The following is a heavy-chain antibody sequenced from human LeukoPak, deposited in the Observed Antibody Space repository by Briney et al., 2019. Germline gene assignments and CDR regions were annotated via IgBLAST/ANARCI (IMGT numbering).Heavy chain of an antibody. V-gene: IGHV1-2*02. D-gene: IGHD6-13*01. CDR1: GYTSIGYY. CDR3: AKMAIAAAVEGDSWFDP. Sequence: ASVKVSCKASGYTSIGYYMHWVRQAPGRGLEWMGWINPNSGGTNYAQKFQGRVTMTRDTSISTAYMELSRLISGDTAVYYCAKMAIAAAVEGDSWFDPWGQGTLVTVSS. CDR2: INPNSGGT. J-gene: IGHJ5*02.